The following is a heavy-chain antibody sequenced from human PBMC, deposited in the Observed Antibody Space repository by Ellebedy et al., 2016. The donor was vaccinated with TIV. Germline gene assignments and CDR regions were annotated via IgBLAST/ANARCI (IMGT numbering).Heavy chain of an antibody. J-gene: IGHJ5*02. D-gene: IGHD4-23*01. Sequence: AASVKVSCKASGYTFTGYYMHWVRQAPGQGLEWMGWINPNSGGTRYAQKFQGRVTMTRDTSISTVYMELSRLTSDDTAVYYCARDMSGGSNWFDPWGQGTLVTVSS. CDR1: GYTFTGYY. CDR2: INPNSGGT. V-gene: IGHV1-2*02. CDR3: ARDMSGGSNWFDP.